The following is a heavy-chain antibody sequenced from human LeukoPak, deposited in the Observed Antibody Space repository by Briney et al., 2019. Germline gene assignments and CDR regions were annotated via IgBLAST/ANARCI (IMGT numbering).Heavy chain of an antibody. D-gene: IGHD2-2*01. CDR3: ARDPGYCRSTTCSGGDFDI. J-gene: IGHJ3*02. Sequence: IPSETLSLTCSVSGGSISSGGYSWSWIRQHPGKGLEWVGYIYYSGSTYYNPSLKSRVTISVHTSKNQFPLKLSSVTAAATAVYYCARDPGYCRSTTCSGGDFDIWGQGTMVTVSS. CDR1: GGSISSGGYS. CDR2: IYYSGST. V-gene: IGHV4-31*03.